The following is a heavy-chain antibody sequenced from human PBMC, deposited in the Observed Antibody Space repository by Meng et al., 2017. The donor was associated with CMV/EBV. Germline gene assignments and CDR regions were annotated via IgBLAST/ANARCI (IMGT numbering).Heavy chain of an antibody. D-gene: IGHD4-23*01. J-gene: IGHJ4*02. CDR3: ARAYSPYGGNSRDFDY. CDR1: GFTFSEYH. V-gene: IGHV3-11*01. Sequence: GESLKISCAASGFTFSEYHISWIRQAPGKGLEWVSDISSNSGSIIYYADSVKGRFTISRDNAKSSLYLQMNSLRAEDTAVYYCARAYSPYGGNSRDFDYWGQGTLVTVSS. CDR2: ISSNSGSII.